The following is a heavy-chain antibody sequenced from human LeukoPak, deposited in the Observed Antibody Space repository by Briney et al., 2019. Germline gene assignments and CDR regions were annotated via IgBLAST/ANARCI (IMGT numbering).Heavy chain of an antibody. V-gene: IGHV3-30*18. Sequence: GRSLRLSCAVSGFTFSTCGMHWVRQAPGKGLEWVAVISSDGNDKYYAVSVKGRFTISRDNSKNTLYLQMNSLRAEDTAVYCCAKAGRDCSGASCYSYGMDVWGQGTTVTVSS. CDR3: AKAGRDCSGASCYSYGMDV. J-gene: IGHJ6*02. CDR1: GFTFSTCG. CDR2: ISSDGNDK. D-gene: IGHD2-15*01.